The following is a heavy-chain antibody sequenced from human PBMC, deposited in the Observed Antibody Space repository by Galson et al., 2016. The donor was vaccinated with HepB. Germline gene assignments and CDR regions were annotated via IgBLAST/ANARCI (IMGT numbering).Heavy chain of an antibody. Sequence: SLRLSCAASGFTFSTYTMNWVRQAPGKGLEWVSYFSSSSSTIFYADSVKGRFTISRDNAKNSLYLQMNSLRAEDTAVYYCARDLIAAAGRTFYYYYYYMDVCGKGTTVTVSS. CDR3: ARDLIAAAGRTFYYYYYYMDV. V-gene: IGHV3-48*01. D-gene: IGHD6-13*01. J-gene: IGHJ6*03. CDR2: FSSSSSTI. CDR1: GFTFSTYT.